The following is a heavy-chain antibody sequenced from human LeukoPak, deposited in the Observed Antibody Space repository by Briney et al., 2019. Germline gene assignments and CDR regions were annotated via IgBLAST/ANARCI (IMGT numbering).Heavy chain of an antibody. V-gene: IGHV4-4*07. CDR3: ARDPSLKSDYFDY. CDR1: GFTFDDYA. Sequence: SGGSLRLSCAASGFTFDDYAMHWIRQPAGKGLEWIGRIYTSGSTNYNPSLKSRVTMSVDTSKNQFSLKLSSVTAADTAVYYCARDPSLKSDYFDYWGQGTLVTVSS. CDR2: IYTSGST. J-gene: IGHJ4*02.